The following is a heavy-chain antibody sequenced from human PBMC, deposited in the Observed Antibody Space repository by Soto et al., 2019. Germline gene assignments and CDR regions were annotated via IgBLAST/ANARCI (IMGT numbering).Heavy chain of an antibody. CDR2: IIPILAIA. J-gene: IGHJ5*02. Sequence: QVQLVQSGAEVKKPGSSVKVSCKASGGTFSSYTINWVRQAPGQGLEWMGKIIPILAIANYAQRFQGRLTITADKSTSTAFMELTSLRSEDTAVYYCARGVIDATGGDRWGHGTLVTVSS. CDR1: GGTFSSYT. D-gene: IGHD2-21*01. CDR3: ARGVIDATGGDR. V-gene: IGHV1-69*02.